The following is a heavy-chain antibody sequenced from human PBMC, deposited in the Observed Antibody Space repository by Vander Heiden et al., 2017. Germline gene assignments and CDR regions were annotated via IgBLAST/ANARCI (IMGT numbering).Heavy chain of an antibody. Sequence: HGTLEGAGPVLGEPTKNLPPDCTVPGFPLSNARMGVSWIRQPPGKALEWLAHIFSNDEKSDSTSLKSRLTISKDTAKSQVVLTMTKMEPVDTATYYCARRLLSDAFDIWGQGTMVTVSS. CDR2: IFSNDEK. CDR3: ARRLLSDAFDI. J-gene: IGHJ3*02. V-gene: IGHV2-26*01. CDR1: GFPLSNARMG.